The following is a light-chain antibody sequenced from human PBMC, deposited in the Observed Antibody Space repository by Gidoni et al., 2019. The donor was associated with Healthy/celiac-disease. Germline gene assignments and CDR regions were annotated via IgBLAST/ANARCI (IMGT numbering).Light chain of an antibody. CDR1: QSISSY. Sequence: DIQITQSPSSLSASVGDSVTITSRASQSISSYLNLYQQKPGKAPKLLSYDASSLQIGVPSRFSGSGSGTDFTLTISSLQPEDFATYYCQQSYSTLRTFGQGTKLEIK. J-gene: IGKJ2*01. V-gene: IGKV1-39*01. CDR2: DAS. CDR3: QQSYSTLRT.